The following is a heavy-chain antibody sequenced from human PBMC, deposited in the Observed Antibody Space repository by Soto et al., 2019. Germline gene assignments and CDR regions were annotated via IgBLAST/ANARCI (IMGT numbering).Heavy chain of an antibody. CDR1: GGSISSGGYY. J-gene: IGHJ4*02. Sequence: QVQLQESGPGLVKPSQTLSLTCTVSGGSISSGGYYWSWIRQHPGKGLEWIGYIYYRGSTYYNPSLKSRVTISVDTSKNHFSLKLSSVTAADTAVYYCARDPGVVTAMHYFDYWGQGTLVTVSS. CDR3: ARDPGVVTAMHYFDY. V-gene: IGHV4-31*03. D-gene: IGHD2-21*02. CDR2: IYYRGST.